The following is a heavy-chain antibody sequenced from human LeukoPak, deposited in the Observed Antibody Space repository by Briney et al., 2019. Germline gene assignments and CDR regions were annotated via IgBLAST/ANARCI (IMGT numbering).Heavy chain of an antibody. J-gene: IGHJ5*02. CDR2: ISSSSSYI. Sequence: PGGSLRLSCAASGFTFSSYSMNWVRQAPGKGLEWVSSISSSSSYIYYADSVKGRFTISRDNAKNSLYLQMNSLGAEDTAVYYCVREKYCSGTSCYPLFDPWGQGTLVTVSS. V-gene: IGHV3-21*01. CDR1: GFTFSSYS. D-gene: IGHD2-2*01. CDR3: VREKYCSGTSCYPLFDP.